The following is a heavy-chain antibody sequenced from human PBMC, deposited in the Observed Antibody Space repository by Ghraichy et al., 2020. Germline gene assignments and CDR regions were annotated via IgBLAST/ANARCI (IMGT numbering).Heavy chain of an antibody. J-gene: IGHJ3*02. Sequence: SQTLSLTCTVSDGSISSSSYYWGWIRQPPGKGLEWIGSIYYSGSTYYNPSLKSRVTISVDTSKNQFSLKLSSVTAADTAVYYCARPAEGVYDAFDIWGQGTMVTVSS. D-gene: IGHD2-15*01. CDR2: IYYSGST. V-gene: IGHV4-39*01. CDR1: DGSISSSSYY. CDR3: ARPAEGVYDAFDI.